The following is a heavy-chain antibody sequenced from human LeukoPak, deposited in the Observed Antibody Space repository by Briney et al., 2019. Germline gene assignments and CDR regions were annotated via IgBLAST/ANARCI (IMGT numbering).Heavy chain of an antibody. CDR1: GFTFSTYW. D-gene: IGHD6-19*01. CDR3: ARSPYSSGWYPFDP. CDR2: IYSGGST. V-gene: IGHV3-53*01. Sequence: GGSLRLSCSASGFTFSTYWMNWVRQAPGKGLEWVSVIYSGGSTYYADSVKGRFTISRDNSKNTLYLQMNSLRAEDTAVYYCARSPYSSGWYPFDPWGQGTLVTVSS. J-gene: IGHJ5*02.